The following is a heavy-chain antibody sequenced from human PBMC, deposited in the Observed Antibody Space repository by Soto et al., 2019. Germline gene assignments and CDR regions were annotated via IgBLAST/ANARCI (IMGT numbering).Heavy chain of an antibody. CDR1: GGSFSGYY. J-gene: IGHJ6*02. CDR3: ARAWGYYGSGSYYKYYYGVDV. D-gene: IGHD3-10*01. Sequence: SETLSLTCAVYGGSFSGYYWSWIRQPPGKGLEWIGEINHSGSTNYNPSLKSRVTISVDTSKNQFSLKLSSVTAADTAAYYCARAWGYYGSGSYYKYYYGVDVWGQGTTVTVSS. V-gene: IGHV4-34*01. CDR2: INHSGST.